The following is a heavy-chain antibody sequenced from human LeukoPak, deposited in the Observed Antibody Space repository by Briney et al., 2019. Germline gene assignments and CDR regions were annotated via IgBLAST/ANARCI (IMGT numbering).Heavy chain of an antibody. Sequence: GGSLRLTCAASGFTFSSYNMNWVRQAPGKGLEWVSSITSGSSYIYYADSVKGRFTISRDNAKNSLYLQMNSLRAEDTAVYYCARDPYSGSYGNYYYYFMDVWGKGTTVTISS. D-gene: IGHD1-26*01. J-gene: IGHJ6*03. V-gene: IGHV3-21*01. CDR1: GFTFSSYN. CDR2: ITSGSSYI. CDR3: ARDPYSGSYGNYYYYFMDV.